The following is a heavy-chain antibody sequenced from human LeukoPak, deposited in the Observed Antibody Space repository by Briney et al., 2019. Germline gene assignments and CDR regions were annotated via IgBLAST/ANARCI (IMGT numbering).Heavy chain of an antibody. J-gene: IGHJ6*03. CDR1: GFTFSSYG. CDR2: ISYDGSNK. Sequence: PGGSLRLSCAASGFTFSSYGMHWVRQAPDKGLEWVAVISYDGSNKYYADSVKGRFTISRDNSKNTLYLQMNSLRAEDTAVYYCAKDQVVVVPAAMEPYYYYYMDVWGKGTTVTVSS. D-gene: IGHD2-2*01. CDR3: AKDQVVVVPAAMEPYYYYYMDV. V-gene: IGHV3-30*18.